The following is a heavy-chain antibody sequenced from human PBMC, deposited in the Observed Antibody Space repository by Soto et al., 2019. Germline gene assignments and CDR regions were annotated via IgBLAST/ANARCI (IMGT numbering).Heavy chain of an antibody. V-gene: IGHV5-51*01. D-gene: IGHD2-15*01. CDR1: GYSFTKYW. J-gene: IGHJ6*02. CDR3: AKCSGASWYSPGMDV. Sequence: GESLKISCKGSGYSFTKYWISWVRQMPGKGLEWMGIIYPGDSDTRYSPSFQGQVTISADKSISTAYLQWSSLKASDTAMYYCAKCSGASWYSPGMDVWGQGTTVTVSS. CDR2: IYPGDSDT.